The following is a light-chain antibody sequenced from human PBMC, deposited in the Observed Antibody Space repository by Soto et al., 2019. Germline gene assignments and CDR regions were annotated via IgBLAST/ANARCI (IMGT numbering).Light chain of an antibody. J-gene: IGKJ1*01. CDR3: QQYGGSPQT. CDR2: GAS. V-gene: IGKV3-20*01. CDR1: QSVSKY. Sequence: EIVLTQSPGTLALSPGEGATLSCRASQSVSKYLACYQQKPGQAPRLLIYGASSRASGIPDSFSGSGSGTDFTLTISTLEPEDFALYYCQQYGGSPQTFGQGTKVAIK.